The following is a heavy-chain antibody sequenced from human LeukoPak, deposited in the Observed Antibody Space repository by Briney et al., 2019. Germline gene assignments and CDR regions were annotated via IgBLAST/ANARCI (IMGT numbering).Heavy chain of an antibody. CDR1: GYTFNTFS. CDR2: ISYDGSDK. J-gene: IGHJ4*02. Sequence: GGSLRLSCAASGYTFNTFSMNWVRQAPGEGLEWVAVISYDGSDKYYADSVKGRFTISRDNSKNTLYLQMNSLRAEDTAIYYCAKKGYAASGNYSYYFDYWGQGTLVTVSS. V-gene: IGHV3-30*18. CDR3: AKKGYAASGNYSYYFDY. D-gene: IGHD3-10*01.